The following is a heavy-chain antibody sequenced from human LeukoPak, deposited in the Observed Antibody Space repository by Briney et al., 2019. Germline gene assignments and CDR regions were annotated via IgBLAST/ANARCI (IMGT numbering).Heavy chain of an antibody. CDR2: ISGSGGST. J-gene: IGHJ3*02. Sequence: GGSLRLSCAASGFTFSSYAMSWVHQAPGKGLEWVSAISGSGGSTYYADSVKGRFTISRDNSKNTLYLQMNSLRAEDTAVYYCATTTDYYGSGSYPNVAFDIWGQGTMVTVSS. V-gene: IGHV3-23*01. D-gene: IGHD3-10*01. CDR3: ATTTDYYGSGSYPNVAFDI. CDR1: GFTFSSYA.